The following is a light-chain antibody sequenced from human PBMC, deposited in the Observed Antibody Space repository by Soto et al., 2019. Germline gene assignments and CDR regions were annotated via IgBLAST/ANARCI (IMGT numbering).Light chain of an antibody. CDR2: EVS. J-gene: IGLJ1*01. V-gene: IGLV2-23*02. CDR3: CSYAGSSTVYV. CDR1: SSDVGSYNL. Sequence: QSALTQPASVSGSPGQSITISCTGTSSDVGSYNLVSWYQQHPGKAPKVMIYEVSKRPSGVSNRFSGSKSGNTASLTISGLQAEDEAHYYCCSYAGSSTVYVFGTGTKLTVL.